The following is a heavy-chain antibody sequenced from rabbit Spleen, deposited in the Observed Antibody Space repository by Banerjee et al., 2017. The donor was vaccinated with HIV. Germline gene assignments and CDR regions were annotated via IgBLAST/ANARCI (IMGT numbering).Heavy chain of an antibody. V-gene: IGHV1S69*01. J-gene: IGHJ4*02. CDR1: GIDLSSGY. CDR2: MSTGGST. CDR3: ARDGDAGSRYEMDI. D-gene: IGHD6-1*01. Sequence: QSLEESGGRLVTPGGSLTLTCTVSGIDLSSGYMCWVRQAPGKGLEWIGAMSTGGSTYYASWAKGRFTISKTSTTVDLLITSPTTEDTATYFCARDGDAGSRYEMDIWGPGTLVTVS.